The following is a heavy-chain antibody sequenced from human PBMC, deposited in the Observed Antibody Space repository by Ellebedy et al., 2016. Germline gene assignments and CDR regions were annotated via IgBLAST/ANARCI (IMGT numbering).Heavy chain of an antibody. CDR1: GYPFIGYY. Sequence: ASVKVSCXTSGYPFIGYYIHWVRQAPGQGLEWMGWVNPDNGATNYAQKFHGRVTMTRDTSISTVWMELDSLKSDDTAIYYCVRDLWDGSGFWGPGSLVTASS. D-gene: IGHD3-10*01. J-gene: IGHJ4*02. CDR2: VNPDNGAT. CDR3: VRDLWDGSGF. V-gene: IGHV1-2*02.